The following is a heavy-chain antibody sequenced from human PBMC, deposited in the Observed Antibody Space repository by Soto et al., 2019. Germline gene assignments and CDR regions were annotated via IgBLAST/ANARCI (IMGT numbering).Heavy chain of an antibody. CDR3: ARDQAVLSYYDSSVYYFGAFDI. Sequence: GGSLRLSCAASGFTVSSNYMSWVRQAPGKGLEWVSVIYSGGSTYYADSVKGRFTISRHNSKNTLYLQMNSLRAEDTAVYYCARDQAVLSYYDSSVYYFGAFDIWGKGKMVTVS. CDR2: IYSGGST. CDR1: GFTVSSNY. J-gene: IGHJ3*02. V-gene: IGHV3-53*04. D-gene: IGHD3-22*01.